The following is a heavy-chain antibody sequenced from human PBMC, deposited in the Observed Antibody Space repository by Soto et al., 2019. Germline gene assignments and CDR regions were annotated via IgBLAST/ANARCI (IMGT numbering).Heavy chain of an antibody. CDR3: ARGLGLYYFDY. CDR1: GYTFSTYY. D-gene: IGHD1-26*01. CDR2: INPSGGST. Sequence: ASVKVSCKASGYTFSTYYMHWVRQAPGQGYEWMGIINPSGGSTTYAQKFQGRVTMTRDTSTTTVYMELSSLRSEDTAVYYCARGLGLYYFDYWGQGTLVTVSS. V-gene: IGHV1-46*01. J-gene: IGHJ4*02.